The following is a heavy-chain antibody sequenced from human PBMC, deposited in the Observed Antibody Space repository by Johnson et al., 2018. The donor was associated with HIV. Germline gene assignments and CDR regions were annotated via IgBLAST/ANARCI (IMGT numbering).Heavy chain of an antibody. D-gene: IGHD5-18*01. CDR1: GFTFSDYY. Sequence: QVQLVESGGGLVKPGGSLRLSCAASGFTFSDYYMSWIRQAPGKGLEWVSTISPSSVRTYHADSVKGRFTIFRDNSKNTLYLQMNSLRPEDTAVFYCARGPGYNDGWGAFDIWGQGTMVTVSS. CDR2: ISPSSVRT. J-gene: IGHJ3*02. V-gene: IGHV3-11*04. CDR3: ARGPGYNDGWGAFDI.